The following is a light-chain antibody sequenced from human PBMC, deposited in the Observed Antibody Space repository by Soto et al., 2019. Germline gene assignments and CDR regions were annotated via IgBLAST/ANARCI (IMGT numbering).Light chain of an antibody. CDR1: QGIRND. J-gene: IGKJ1*01. CDR2: AAS. V-gene: IGKV1-6*01. CDR3: LQDYNYPRT. Sequence: AIQMTQSPSSLSASVGDRVTITCRASQGIRNDLGWYQQKSGKAPKLLIYAASSLQRGVPSRFSGRGSGTDFSLTISSLQPEDFATYFCLQDYNYPRTFGQGTRVEI.